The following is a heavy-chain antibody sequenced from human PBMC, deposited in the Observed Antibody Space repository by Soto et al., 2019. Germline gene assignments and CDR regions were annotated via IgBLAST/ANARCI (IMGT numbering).Heavy chain of an antibody. V-gene: IGHV1-3*01. J-gene: IGHJ6*02. D-gene: IGHD2-2*01. CDR3: ALDIVLVPAADVMDV. CDR1: GYTFTSYA. CDR2: INAGIGDT. Sequence: ASVKVSCKASGYTFTSYAMHWVRQAPGQRLERMGWINAGIGDTQYSQDFQGRVTITRDTSASTAYMELRSLRSDDTAVYYCALDIVLVPAADVMDVWGQGTSVTVSS.